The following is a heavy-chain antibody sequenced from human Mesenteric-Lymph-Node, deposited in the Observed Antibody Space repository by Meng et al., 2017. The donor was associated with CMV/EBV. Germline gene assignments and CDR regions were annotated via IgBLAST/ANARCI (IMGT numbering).Heavy chain of an antibody. J-gene: IGHJ4*02. CDR3: ARAENWFCGSTSCYSLGDY. D-gene: IGHD2-2*02. Sequence: LSVYGIDWVRQAPGKGLQWVSYISSSSGCIYYTNSVKGRFTISRDNAKNSLYLQMNSLRAEDTAMYYCARAENWFCGSTSCYSLGDYWGQGTLVTVSS. CDR2: ISSSSGCI. V-gene: IGHV3-21*01. CDR1: LSVYG.